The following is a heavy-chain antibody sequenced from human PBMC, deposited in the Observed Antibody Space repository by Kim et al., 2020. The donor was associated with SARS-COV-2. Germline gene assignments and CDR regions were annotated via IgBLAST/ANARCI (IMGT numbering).Heavy chain of an antibody. D-gene: IGHD3-10*01. CDR3: ARDRGSGSYYTL. V-gene: IGHV4-59*01. CDR1: GGSISSYY. CDR2: IIYSGST. Sequence: SETLSLTCTVSGGSISSYYWSWIRQPPGKGLEWIGYIIYSGSTNYNPSLKSRVALSVDTSKNQFSLKLSSVTAADTAVYYCARDRGSGSYYTLWGQGTLVTVSS. J-gene: IGHJ4*02.